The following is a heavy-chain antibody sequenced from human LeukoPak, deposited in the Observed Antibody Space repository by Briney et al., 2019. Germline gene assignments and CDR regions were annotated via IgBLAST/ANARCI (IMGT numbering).Heavy chain of an antibody. J-gene: IGHJ4*02. CDR3: ARDIQFIGPHY. Sequence: GGSLRLSCAASGFTFSSYDMHWVRQATGKGLEWVSRVMSDGHTKEYADSVKGRFTISRDTAENTLYLQMNSLRAEDTGVYYCARDIQFIGPHYWGQGTLVTVSS. D-gene: IGHD5-24*01. CDR1: GFTFSSYD. CDR2: VMSDGHTK. V-gene: IGHV3-74*01.